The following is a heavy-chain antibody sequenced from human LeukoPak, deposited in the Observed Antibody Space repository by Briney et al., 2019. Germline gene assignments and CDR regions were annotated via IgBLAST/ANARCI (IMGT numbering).Heavy chain of an antibody. D-gene: IGHD3-16*01. Sequence: GGSLRLSCAASGFTFSSYSMNWVRQAPGKGLEWVAVISYDGSNKYYADSVKGRFTISRDNSKNTLYLQMNSLRAEDTAVYYCARALGYFDYWGQGTLVTVSS. CDR3: ARALGYFDY. J-gene: IGHJ4*02. CDR1: GFTFSSYS. V-gene: IGHV3-30*03. CDR2: ISYDGSNK.